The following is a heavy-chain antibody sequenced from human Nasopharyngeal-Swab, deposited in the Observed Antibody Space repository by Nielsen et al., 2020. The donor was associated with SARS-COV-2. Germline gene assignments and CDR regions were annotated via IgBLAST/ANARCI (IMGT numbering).Heavy chain of an antibody. V-gene: IGHV3-13*01. D-gene: IGHD1-1*01. CDR2: INPAGVT. J-gene: IGHJ4*02. Sequence: GGSLRLSCAASGFTFTDAWMNWVRQATGKGLEWLSGINPAGVTYSPDSVKGRFTISRENAKNSLYLQMNSLIAEDTAVYFCARGTSTSPGIDYWGQGILVTVSS. CDR3: ARGTSTSPGIDY. CDR1: GFTFTDAW.